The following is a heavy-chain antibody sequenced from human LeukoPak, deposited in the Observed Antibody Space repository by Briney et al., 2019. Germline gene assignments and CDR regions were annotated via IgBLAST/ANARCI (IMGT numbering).Heavy chain of an antibody. CDR1: GYTFTSYD. V-gene: IGHV1-8*01. Sequence: ASVKVSCKASGYTFTSYDINWVRQATGQGLEWMGWMNPNSGNTGYAQKFQGRVTMTRNTSISTAYMELSSLRSEDTAVYYCAREDTYYYGSGSYEFDYWGQGTLVTVSS. J-gene: IGHJ4*02. D-gene: IGHD3-10*01. CDR2: MNPNSGNT. CDR3: AREDTYYYGSGSYEFDY.